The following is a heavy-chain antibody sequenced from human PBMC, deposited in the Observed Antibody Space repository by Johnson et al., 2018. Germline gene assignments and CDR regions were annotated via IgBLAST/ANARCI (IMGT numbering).Heavy chain of an antibody. V-gene: IGHV3-7*01. CDR2: LKEDGSAK. CDR1: GFTLSSFW. D-gene: IGHD3-16*01. CDR3: ARINSDY. Sequence: VQLGQSGGGLVQPGGSLRLSCVASGFTLSSFWMSWVRQAPGKGLEWVANLKEDGSAKHYVDSVKGRFSISGDNAKNTVYLQMDSLRVEDTAIYYCARINSDYWGQGTLVTVSS. J-gene: IGHJ4*02.